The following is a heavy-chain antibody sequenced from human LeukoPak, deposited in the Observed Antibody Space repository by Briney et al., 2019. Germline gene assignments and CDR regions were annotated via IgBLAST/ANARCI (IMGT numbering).Heavy chain of an antibody. CDR2: INTDGSRT. J-gene: IGHJ4*02. Sequence: GGSLRLSCAASGFTFSSYGMHWFRQAPGKGLVWVSRINTDGSRTIYADSVKGRFTISRDNAKNTLYLQMNSLRVEDTAVYYCARSIVNTASIVDYWGQGTLVTVSS. CDR3: ARSIVNTASIVDY. V-gene: IGHV3-74*01. CDR1: GFTFSSYG. D-gene: IGHD3-16*02.